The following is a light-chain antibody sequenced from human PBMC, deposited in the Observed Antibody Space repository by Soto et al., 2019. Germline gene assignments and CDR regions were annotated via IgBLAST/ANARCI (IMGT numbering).Light chain of an antibody. CDR2: AAS. V-gene: IGKV1-27*01. Sequence: DIHMTQSPSSLSASVGDRVTITCRASQAIRNSLAWYQQKPGKVPKLLIYAASTLQSGVPSRFSGSGSGTDFTLTISSLQPEDVATYYCQKYFSDQWTFSPGTKVDIK. CDR3: QKYFSDQWT. CDR1: QAIRNS. J-gene: IGKJ1*01.